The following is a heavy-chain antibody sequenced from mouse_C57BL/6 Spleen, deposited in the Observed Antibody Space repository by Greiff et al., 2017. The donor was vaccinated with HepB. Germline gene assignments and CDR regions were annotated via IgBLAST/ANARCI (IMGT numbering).Heavy chain of an antibody. CDR3: ARRPLYYYGSSYWYFDV. Sequence: QVQLQQPGAELVKPGASVKLSCKASGYTFTSYWMQWVKQRPGQGLEWIGEIDPSDSYTNYNQKFKGKATLTVDTSSSTAYMQLSSLTSEDSAVYYCARRPLYYYGSSYWYFDVWGTGTTVTVSS. D-gene: IGHD1-1*01. V-gene: IGHV1-50*01. CDR1: GYTFTSYW. J-gene: IGHJ1*03. CDR2: IDPSDSYT.